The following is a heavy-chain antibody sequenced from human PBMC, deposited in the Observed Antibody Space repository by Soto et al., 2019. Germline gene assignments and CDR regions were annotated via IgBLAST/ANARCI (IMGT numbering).Heavy chain of an antibody. Sequence: PSETLSLTCTVSGGSITSGAYFWNWIRQPPGQGLEWVGYIYYSGATSYNPSLNGRLTVSLDTSKNQFSLKLTSVTAADTAVYYCARQTRVVVNSFDPWGQGTLVTVSS. CDR3: ARQTRVVVNSFDP. V-gene: IGHV4-30-4*01. D-gene: IGHD3-3*01. J-gene: IGHJ5*02. CDR1: GGSITSGAYF. CDR2: IYYSGAT.